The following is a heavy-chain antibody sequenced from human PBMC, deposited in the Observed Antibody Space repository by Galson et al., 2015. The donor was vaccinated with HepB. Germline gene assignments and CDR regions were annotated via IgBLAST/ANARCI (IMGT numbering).Heavy chain of an antibody. CDR2: ISYDGSNK. Sequence: SLRLSCAASGFTFCSYGMHWVRQAPGKGLEWVAVISYDGSNKFYADSVKGRFTISRDNSKNTLYLQMNSLRAEDTAVYYCAKDNSGIAALPGAFDIWGQGTMVTVSS. J-gene: IGHJ3*02. CDR1: GFTFCSYG. V-gene: IGHV3-30*18. D-gene: IGHD6-13*01. CDR3: AKDNSGIAALPGAFDI.